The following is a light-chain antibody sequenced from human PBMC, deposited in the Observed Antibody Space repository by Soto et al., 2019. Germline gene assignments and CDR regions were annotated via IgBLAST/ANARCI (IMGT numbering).Light chain of an antibody. Sequence: ETVMTQSPATLSVSPGEGATLSCRASQSVSSNLPWYQHRPGQAPRLLLYGASTRATDIPARFSGRGSGTEFPLTILSLQSEAYAVYYCQQYNTLPRTFGGGKTGDIK. CDR1: QSVSSN. CDR2: GAS. V-gene: IGKV3-15*01. CDR3: QQYNTLPRT. J-gene: IGKJ4*01.